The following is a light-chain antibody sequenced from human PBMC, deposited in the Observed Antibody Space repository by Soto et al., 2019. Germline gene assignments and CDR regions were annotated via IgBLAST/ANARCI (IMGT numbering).Light chain of an antibody. CDR1: QSLLHSNGYNY. CDR3: MQALQAPPT. J-gene: IGKJ1*01. V-gene: IGKV2-28*01. CDR2: LVS. Sequence: IGMAQSPLSVRVGPGEPASISVRSSQSLLHSNGYNYLDWYLQQPGQSPQLLISLVSNRASGVPDRFSGSGSGTDFTLKISRVEAEDVGVYHCMQALQAPPTFGQATNVDIK.